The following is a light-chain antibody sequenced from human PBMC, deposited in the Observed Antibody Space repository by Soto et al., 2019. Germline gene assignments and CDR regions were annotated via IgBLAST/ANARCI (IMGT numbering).Light chain of an antibody. CDR1: QSVLYSSNNKNY. CDR2: WAS. CDR3: QQYYSTPWT. J-gene: IGKJ1*01. Sequence: DIVMTQSPDSLAVSLGERATINCKSSQSVLYSSNNKNYLAWYQQKPGQPPKMIIYWASTRESGVPDRFSGSGSGTDFTLSISSLRAEDVAVYYCQQYYSTPWTFGQVTKVEIK. V-gene: IGKV4-1*01.